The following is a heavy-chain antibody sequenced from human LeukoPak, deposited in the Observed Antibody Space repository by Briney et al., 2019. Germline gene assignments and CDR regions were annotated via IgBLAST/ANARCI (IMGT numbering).Heavy chain of an antibody. D-gene: IGHD4-17*01. CDR3: ARALDGDYAY. J-gene: IGHJ4*02. CDR2: IIPIFGIA. CDR1: GGTFSSYA. Sequence: SVKVSCKASGGTFSSYAISWVRQAPGQGLEWMGRIIPIFGIANYAQKFQGRVTITADKSTSTAYMELSSLRSEDTAVYYCARALDGDYAYWGQGTLVTVSS. V-gene: IGHV1-69*04.